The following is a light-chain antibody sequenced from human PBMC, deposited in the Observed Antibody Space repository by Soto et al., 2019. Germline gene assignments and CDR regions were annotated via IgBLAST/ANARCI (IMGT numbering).Light chain of an antibody. CDR2: GAS. CDR1: QSVSSSY. CDR3: RQYGISPLT. J-gene: IGKJ4*01. V-gene: IGKV3-20*01. Sequence: EIESTQSPGTLSLSPGETATLSCRASQSVSSSYLAWYQQKPGQAPGLLIYGASSRATGIPDRFSGSGSGTDFTLTISRLEPEDFAVYYCRQYGISPLTFGGGTKVDIK.